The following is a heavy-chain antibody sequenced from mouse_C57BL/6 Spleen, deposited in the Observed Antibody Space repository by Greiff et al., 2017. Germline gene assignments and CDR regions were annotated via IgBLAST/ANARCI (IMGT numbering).Heavy chain of an antibody. Sequence: QVQLQQPGAELVKPGASVKVSCKASGYTFTSYWMHWVKQRPGQGLEWIGRIHPSDSDTNYNQKFKGKATLTVDKSSSTAYMQLSSLTSEDSAVYDCAISNPYYYAMDYWGQGTSVTVSS. CDR2: IHPSDSDT. CDR1: GYTFTSYW. V-gene: IGHV1-74*01. D-gene: IGHD2-5*01. CDR3: AISNPYYYAMDY. J-gene: IGHJ4*01.